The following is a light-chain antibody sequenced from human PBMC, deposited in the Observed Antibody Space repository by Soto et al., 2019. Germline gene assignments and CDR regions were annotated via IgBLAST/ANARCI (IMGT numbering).Light chain of an antibody. J-gene: IGLJ2*01. CDR3: ATWDTSLKGVV. CDR1: SSNIGTNY. Sequence: QSVLTQPPSVSATPGQKVTISCSGSSSNIGTNYVSWYQHLPGTTPKLLINENDRRPSGIPDRFSGSKTGTSATLAITGLQTGDEAEYFCATWDTSLKGVVFGGGTKLTVL. CDR2: END. V-gene: IGLV1-51*01.